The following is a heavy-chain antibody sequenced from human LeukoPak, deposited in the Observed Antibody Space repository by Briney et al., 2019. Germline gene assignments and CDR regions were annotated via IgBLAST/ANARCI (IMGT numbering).Heavy chain of an antibody. CDR2: ISGRGGNT. CDR1: GFTFSSYS. Sequence: GGTLRLACAASGFTFSSYSMNWVRQPPGKGREWVSGISGRGGNTYYADSVKGQFTISRDNSKNTLYLQMNSLRAEATPVYSCAKSGIGGLRGGYFDYWGQGTLVTVSS. D-gene: IGHD4-17*01. V-gene: IGHV3-23*01. CDR3: AKSGIGGLRGGYFDY. J-gene: IGHJ4*02.